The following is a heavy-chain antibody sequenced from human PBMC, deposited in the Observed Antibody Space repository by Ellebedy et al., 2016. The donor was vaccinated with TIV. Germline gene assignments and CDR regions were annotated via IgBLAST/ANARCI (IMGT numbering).Heavy chain of an antibody. CDR1: GFSFVSYT. D-gene: IGHD3-3*01. J-gene: IGHJ6*02. V-gene: IGHV3-7*03. CDR2: IKQVGTEK. CDR3: AREGIFYDFWSGYFRSGMDV. Sequence: PGGSLRLSCAASGFSFVSYTMTWVRRAPGKGLEWVANIKQVGTEKYYVDSVKGRFTISRDNAKNSVYLQMNSLRAEDTGVYYCAREGIFYDFWSGYFRSGMDVWGQGTTFTVSS.